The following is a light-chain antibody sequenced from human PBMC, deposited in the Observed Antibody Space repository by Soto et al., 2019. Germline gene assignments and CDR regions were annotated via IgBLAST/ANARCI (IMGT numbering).Light chain of an antibody. CDR3: SSYSGTNYHYV. CDR2: EVS. J-gene: IGLJ1*01. V-gene: IGLV2-14*02. CDR1: SSDVGSYNL. Sequence: QSVLTQPASVSGSPGQSITISCTGTSSDVGSYNLVSWYQQHPGKAPKLMIYEVSERPSGVPDRFSGSKSGNTASLTVSGLQADDEADYYCSSYSGTNYHYVFGTGTKVTVL.